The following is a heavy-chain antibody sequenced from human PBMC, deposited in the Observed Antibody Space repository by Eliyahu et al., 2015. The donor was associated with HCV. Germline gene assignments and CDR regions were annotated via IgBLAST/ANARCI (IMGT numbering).Heavy chain of an antibody. Sequence: EVRLVQSGGALKKPGXSXKIXXRGXGXXFATXWXGWXRQMPGKGLEWMGIIYPDDSNTIYSPSFQGQVTISADKSLTSVYLQWSSLRASDTAIYYCARLGPVTRDGAQLWGRGTQVVVFS. V-gene: IGHV5-51*01. J-gene: IGHJ1*01. D-gene: IGHD2-2*01. CDR3: ARLGPVTRDGAQL. CDR1: GXXFATXW. CDR2: IYPDDSNT.